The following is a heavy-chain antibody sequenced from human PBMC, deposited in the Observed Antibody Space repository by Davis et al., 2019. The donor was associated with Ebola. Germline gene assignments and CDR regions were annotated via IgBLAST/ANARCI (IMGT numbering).Heavy chain of an antibody. V-gene: IGHV3-21*01. CDR2: ISSSSSYI. CDR1: GFTFSSYS. J-gene: IGHJ6*02. CDR3: ARAIFYYYYGMDV. D-gene: IGHD3-9*01. Sequence: GESLKISCAASGFTFSSYSMNWVRQAPGKGLEWVSSISSSSSYIYYADSVKGRFTISRDNAKNSLYLQMNSLRAEDTAVYYCARAIFYYYYGMDVWGQGTTVTVPS.